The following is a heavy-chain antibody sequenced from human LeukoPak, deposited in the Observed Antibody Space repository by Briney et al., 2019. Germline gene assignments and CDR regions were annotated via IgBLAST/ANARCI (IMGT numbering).Heavy chain of an antibody. Sequence: SETLSLTCTVRGGSISSYYWSWIRQPPGKGLEGIGYIYYSGSTNYNPPLKRRLTISVDTSKNHFSLKLSPVTAAGPALYYRWRSLTVTIFDYWGQGTVVIVSS. D-gene: IGHD4-17*01. CDR2: IYYSGST. J-gene: IGHJ4*02. CDR1: GGSISSYY. CDR3: WRSLTVTIFDY. V-gene: IGHV4-59*12.